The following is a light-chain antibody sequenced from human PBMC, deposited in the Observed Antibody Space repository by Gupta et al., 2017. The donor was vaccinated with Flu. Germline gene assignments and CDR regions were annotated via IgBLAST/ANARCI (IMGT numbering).Light chain of an antibody. Sequence: EIVLTQSPATLSLSPGESATLSCRASQSVSNYLVWYQQKPGQAPKLLIYDASNRATGIPARFSGSGSGTDFTLTISGLEPEDLAVYYCQQRSNWTLTFGQGTRLEMK. J-gene: IGKJ5*01. CDR2: DAS. CDR3: QQRSNWTLT. V-gene: IGKV3-11*01. CDR1: QSVSNY.